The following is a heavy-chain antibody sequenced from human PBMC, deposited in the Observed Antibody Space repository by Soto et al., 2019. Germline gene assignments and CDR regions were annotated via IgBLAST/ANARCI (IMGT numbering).Heavy chain of an antibody. D-gene: IGHD2-8*02. CDR2: INPSGGST. CDR1: GYTFTSYY. Sequence: ASVKVSCKASGYTFTSYYMHWVRQAPGQGLEWMGMINPSGGSTSYAQKFQGRVTLTSDTSISTASMDLTSLTSDDTAVYYCARGDYGTGGYPFPYFDYWGQGTLVTVSS. CDR3: ARGDYGTGGYPFPYFDY. V-gene: IGHV1-46*01. J-gene: IGHJ4*02.